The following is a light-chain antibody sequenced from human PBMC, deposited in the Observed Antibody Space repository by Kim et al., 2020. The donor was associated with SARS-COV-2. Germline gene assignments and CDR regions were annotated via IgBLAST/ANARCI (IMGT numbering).Light chain of an antibody. CDR2: DVS. V-gene: IGLV2-8*01. CDR3: SSYASSNNVV. Sequence: QSALTQPPSASGSPGQSVTISCTGTSSDVGGYSYVSWYQQHPGKAPKLMIYDVSKRPSGVPDRFSGSKSGNTASLTVSGLQAEDEADYYCSSYASSNNVVFGGGTQLTVL. J-gene: IGLJ2*01. CDR1: SSDVGGYSY.